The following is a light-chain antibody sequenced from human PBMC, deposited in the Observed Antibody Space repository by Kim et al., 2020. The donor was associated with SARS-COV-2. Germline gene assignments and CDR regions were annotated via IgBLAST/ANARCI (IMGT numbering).Light chain of an antibody. CDR1: QSISSY. V-gene: IGKV1-39*01. CDR3: QQSYSAPKT. J-gene: IGKJ1*01. Sequence: DIQMTQSPSSLSASIGDRVTITCRASQSISSYLHWYQQKPGKAPKLLIYAASNLQSGVPSNFSGSGSGTDFTLTISSLQPEDFATYYCQQSYSAPKTFGHGNKVDIK. CDR2: AAS.